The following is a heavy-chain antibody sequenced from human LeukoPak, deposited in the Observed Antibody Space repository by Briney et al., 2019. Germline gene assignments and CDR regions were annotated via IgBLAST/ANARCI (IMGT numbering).Heavy chain of an antibody. Sequence: SETLSLTCAVYGGSFSGYYWSWIRQPPGKGLEWIGEINHSGSTNYNPSLKSRVTISVDTSKNQFSLKLSSVTAADTAVYYCARGARIVVVPAAKFNWFDPWGQGTLVTVSP. CDR1: GGSFSGYY. V-gene: IGHV4-34*01. CDR2: INHSGST. J-gene: IGHJ5*02. D-gene: IGHD2-2*01. CDR3: ARGARIVVVPAAKFNWFDP.